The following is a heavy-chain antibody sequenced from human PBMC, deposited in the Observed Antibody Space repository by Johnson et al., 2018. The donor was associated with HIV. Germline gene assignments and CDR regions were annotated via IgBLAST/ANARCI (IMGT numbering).Heavy chain of an antibody. CDR1: GFTVSSNY. J-gene: IGHJ3*02. CDR3: ACVVGWDRSSAGAADAFDS. CDR2: IYCGGST. V-gene: IGHV3-66*01. D-gene: IGHD6-6*01. Sequence: EVQLVESGGGLVQPGGSLRLSCAASGFTVSSNYMSWVRQAPGKGLEWVSVIYCGGSTYYADSVKGRFPLSRDTSKNTRYLQMNSLRAEATAVYYCACVVGWDRSSAGAADAFDSWGQGTMVSVSS.